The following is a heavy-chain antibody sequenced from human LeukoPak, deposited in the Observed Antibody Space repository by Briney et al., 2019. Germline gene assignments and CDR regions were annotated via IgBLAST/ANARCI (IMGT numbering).Heavy chain of an antibody. CDR3: ARVDHFDY. Sequence: GGSLRLSCAASGFTFSSYWMNWVRQAPGKGLEWVASISSSGRTIYYVDSVKDRFNISRDNVKNSLYLQMNSLRAEDTAVYYCARVDHFDYWGQGTLVTVSS. J-gene: IGHJ4*02. CDR1: GFTFSSYW. V-gene: IGHV3-48*04. CDR2: ISSSGRTI.